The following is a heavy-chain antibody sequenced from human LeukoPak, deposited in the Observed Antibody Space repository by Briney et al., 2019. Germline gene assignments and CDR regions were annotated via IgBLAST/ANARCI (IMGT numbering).Heavy chain of an antibody. J-gene: IGHJ3*01. CDR3: ASGYAFDV. CDR1: GDSVSNNNGA. V-gene: IGHV6-1*01. Sequence: SQTLSLTCAISGDSVSNNNGAWDWIMQSPSRGLEWLGRTYYRSQWHNDYARSVMSRISVDPDTSKNQFSLHLSSVTPDDTAVYYCASGYAFDVWGRGTMVTVSS. CDR2: TYYRSQWHN.